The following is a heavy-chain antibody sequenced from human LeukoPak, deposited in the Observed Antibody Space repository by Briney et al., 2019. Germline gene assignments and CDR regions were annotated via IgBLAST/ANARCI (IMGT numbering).Heavy chain of an antibody. CDR2: IYTSGST. CDR1: GGPISSYY. V-gene: IGHV4-4*09. CDR3: ASHDSGSYSSFDY. Sequence: SETLSLTCTVSGGPISSYYWSWIRQPPGKGLEWIGYIYTSGSTNYNPSLKSRVTISVDTSKNQFSLKLSSVTAADTAVYYCASHDSGSYSSFDYWGQGTLVTVSS. D-gene: IGHD1-26*01. J-gene: IGHJ4*02.